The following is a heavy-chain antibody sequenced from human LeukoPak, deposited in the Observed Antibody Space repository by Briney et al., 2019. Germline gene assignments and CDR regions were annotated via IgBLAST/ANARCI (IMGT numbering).Heavy chain of an antibody. CDR3: ARDAPQVPAAGVLAS. D-gene: IGHD6-13*01. J-gene: IGHJ5*02. CDR1: GFTVSDNY. V-gene: IGHV3-53*01. Sequence: GWSLRLSCAASGFTVSDNYMSWVRQAPGKGLEWVSAMYSGGDTYYADSVKGRFTFSRDISKNTLYLQMNGLRTEDTAMYYCARDAPQVPAAGVLASWGQGTLVTVSS. CDR2: MYSGGDT.